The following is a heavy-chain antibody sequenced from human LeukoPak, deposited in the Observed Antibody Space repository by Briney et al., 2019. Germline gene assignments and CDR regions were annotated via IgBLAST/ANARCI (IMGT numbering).Heavy chain of an antibody. CDR3: AREHYDILTGYSRYPGFVDP. CDR2: INPSGGST. CDR1: GYTFTSYY. J-gene: IGHJ5*02. Sequence: ASVKASCKASGYTFTSYYMHWVRQAPGQGLEWMGIINPSGGSTSYAQKFQGRVTMTRDTSTSTVYMELSSLRSEDTAVYYCAREHYDILTGYSRYPGFVDPWGQGTLVTVSS. V-gene: IGHV1-46*01. D-gene: IGHD3-9*01.